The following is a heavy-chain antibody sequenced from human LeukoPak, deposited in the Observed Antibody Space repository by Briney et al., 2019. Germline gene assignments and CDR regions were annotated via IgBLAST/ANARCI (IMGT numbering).Heavy chain of an antibody. Sequence: GSLRLSCAASGFTISDYYMSWIRQAPGKGLEWVSSISNSGTAIYYADSVKGRFTFSKDNAKNSLYLQMNSLGAGDTAVYYCARDGWIAARFVDFWGQGTLVTVSS. CDR3: ARDGWIAARFVDF. J-gene: IGHJ4*02. V-gene: IGHV3-11*04. CDR2: ISNSGTAI. CDR1: GFTISDYY. D-gene: IGHD6-6*01.